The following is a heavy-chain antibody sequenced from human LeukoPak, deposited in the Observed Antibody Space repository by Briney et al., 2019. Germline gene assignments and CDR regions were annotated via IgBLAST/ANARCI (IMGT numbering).Heavy chain of an antibody. J-gene: IGHJ4*02. V-gene: IGHV3-23*01. Sequence: GGSLRLSCAASGFTFSGYSMNWVRQAPGKGLEWVSAISGSGGSTYYADSVKGRFTISRDNSKNTLYLQMNSLRAEDTAVYYCAKEVAYCGGDCSGTPFDYWGQGTLVTVSS. D-gene: IGHD2-21*02. CDR3: AKEVAYCGGDCSGTPFDY. CDR2: ISGSGGST. CDR1: GFTFSGYS.